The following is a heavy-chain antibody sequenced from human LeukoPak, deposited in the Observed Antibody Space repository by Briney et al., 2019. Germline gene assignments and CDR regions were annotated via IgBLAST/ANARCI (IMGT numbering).Heavy chain of an antibody. CDR3: ARAPAYYDFWSGYQSRYNWFDP. Sequence: AGGSLRLSCAASGFTLSSYAMHWVRQAPGKGLEWVAVISYDGSNKYYADSVKGRFTISRDNSKNTLYLQMNSLRAEDTAVYYCARAPAYYDFWSGYQSRYNWFDPWGQGTLVTVSS. CDR1: GFTLSSYA. J-gene: IGHJ5*02. CDR2: ISYDGSNK. V-gene: IGHV3-30*04. D-gene: IGHD3-3*01.